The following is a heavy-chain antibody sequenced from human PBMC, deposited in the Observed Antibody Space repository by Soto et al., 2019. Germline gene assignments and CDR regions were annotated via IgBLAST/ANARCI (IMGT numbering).Heavy chain of an antibody. CDR3: ATDYSQTGYCSAGSCYSDY. Sequence: EVQLLESGGTLGQPGGSLRLSCVASGFTFSSYAMSWVRQAPGKGLEWVSGISGSGVSTYYADSVRGRFTISRDYSKNTLYPQMNSLRAEDTAVYFCATDYSQTGYCSAGSCYSDYWGQGTLVTVSS. CDR1: GFTFSSYA. CDR2: ISGSGVST. D-gene: IGHD2-15*01. J-gene: IGHJ4*02. V-gene: IGHV3-23*01.